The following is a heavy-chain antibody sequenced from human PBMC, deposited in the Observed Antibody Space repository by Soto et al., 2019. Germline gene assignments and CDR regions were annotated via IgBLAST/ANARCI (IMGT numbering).Heavy chain of an antibody. CDR1: GGSISSGGYS. J-gene: IGHJ3*02. V-gene: IGHV4-30-2*01. D-gene: IGHD3-10*01. Sequence: QLQLQESGSGLVKPSQTLSLTCAVSGGSISSGGYSWSWIRQPPGKGLEWIGYIYHSGSTYYNPSLKSRVIISVDRSKNQFSLTLSSVTAADTAVYYCARAHGSGWGAFDIWGQGTMVTVSS. CDR3: ARAHGSGWGAFDI. CDR2: IYHSGST.